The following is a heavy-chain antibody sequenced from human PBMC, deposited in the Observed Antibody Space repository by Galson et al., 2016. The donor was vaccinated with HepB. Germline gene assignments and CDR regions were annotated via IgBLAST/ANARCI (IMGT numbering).Heavy chain of an antibody. CDR2: LIPVLSMS. D-gene: IGHD6-13*01. Sequence: SVKVSCKASGGSLINYALNWVRQAPGQGLQWMGRLIPVLSMSNYTQKFQGRVTISADKYTNIGYMELSSLTSEDPAGYYCATGRIAAAGTSEYYAMDIWGQGTTVTVSS. V-gene: IGHV1-69*04. J-gene: IGHJ6*02. CDR3: ATGRIAAAGTSEYYAMDI. CDR1: GGSLINYA.